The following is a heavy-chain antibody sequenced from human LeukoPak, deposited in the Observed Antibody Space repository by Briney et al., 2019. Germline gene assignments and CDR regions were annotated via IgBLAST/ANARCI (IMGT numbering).Heavy chain of an antibody. CDR2: IYSGGST. Sequence: GASLRLSCTASGFTVGSNYMSWVRQAPGKGLEWVSVIYSGGSTYYADSVKGRFTISRDNSKNTLYLQMNSLRAEDTAVYYCARDSSSWSKGFDYWGQGTLVTVSS. J-gene: IGHJ4*02. D-gene: IGHD6-13*01. V-gene: IGHV3-66*01. CDR1: GFTVGSNY. CDR3: ARDSSSWSKGFDY.